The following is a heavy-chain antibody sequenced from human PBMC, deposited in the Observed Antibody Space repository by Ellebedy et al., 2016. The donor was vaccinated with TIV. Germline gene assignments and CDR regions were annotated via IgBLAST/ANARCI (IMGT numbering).Heavy chain of an antibody. Sequence: GGSLRLXXAASGFTFSSHAMSWVRQVPGKGLEWVSAISGSGDNSYYADSVKGRLTISRDNSKNTLYLQMNSLRAEDTAVYYCARSVGATDYWGQGTLVTVSS. CDR2: ISGSGDNS. D-gene: IGHD1-26*01. J-gene: IGHJ4*02. V-gene: IGHV3-23*01. CDR3: ARSVGATDY. CDR1: GFTFSSHA.